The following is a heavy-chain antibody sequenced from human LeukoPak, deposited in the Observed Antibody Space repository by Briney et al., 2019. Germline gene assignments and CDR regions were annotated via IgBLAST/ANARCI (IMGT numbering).Heavy chain of an antibody. CDR1: GGSISSYY. D-gene: IGHD1-26*01. Sequence: SETLSLTRTVSGGSISSYYWTWIRQSPGKGLEWIGYIYYSGSTNYNPSLKSRVTISVDTSKNQFSLKLTSVTAADTALYYCARRASGTYSYYFDSWGQGTLVTVSS. V-gene: IGHV4-59*08. CDR2: IYYSGST. CDR3: ARRASGTYSYYFDS. J-gene: IGHJ4*02.